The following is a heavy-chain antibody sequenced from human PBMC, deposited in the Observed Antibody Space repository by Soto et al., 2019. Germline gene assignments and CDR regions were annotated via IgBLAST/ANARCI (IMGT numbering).Heavy chain of an antibody. CDR2: ISAYNGNT. CDR1: GYTFTSYG. V-gene: IGHV1-18*01. CDR3: ARDHSGSQIFPTDAPFWFDP. J-gene: IGHJ5*02. D-gene: IGHD3-10*01. Sequence: QVQLVQSGAEVKKPGASVKVSCKASGYTFTSYGISWVRQAPGQGLEWMGWISAYNGNTNYAQKLQGRVTMTTDTSTSKAYMGLRSLRPDDTAVYYCARDHSGSQIFPTDAPFWFDPWGQGTLVTVSS.